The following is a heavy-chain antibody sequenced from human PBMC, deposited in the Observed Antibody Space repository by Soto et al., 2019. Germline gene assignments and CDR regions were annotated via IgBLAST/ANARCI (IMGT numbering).Heavy chain of an antibody. CDR1: GFSLSTSGVG. CDR3: AHLLTVTTQYYYYYYMDV. Sequence: SGPTLVNPTQTLTLTCTFSGFSLSTSGVGVGWIRQPPGKALEWLALIYWDDDKRYSPSLKSRLTITKDTSKNQVVFTMTNMDPVDTATFYFAHLLTVTTQYYYYYYMDVWGKGTTVTVSS. CDR2: IYWDDDK. J-gene: IGHJ6*03. D-gene: IGHD4-17*01. V-gene: IGHV2-5*02.